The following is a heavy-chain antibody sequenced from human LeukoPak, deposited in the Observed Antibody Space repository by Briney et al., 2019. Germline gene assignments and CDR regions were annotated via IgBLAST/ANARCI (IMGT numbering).Heavy chain of an antibody. CDR1: GYTFTSYG. Sequence: ASVKVCCKASGYTFTSYGISWVRQSPGQVLKRMGWISAYNGNTNYAQKLQGRVTMTTDTSTSTAYMELRSLRSDDTVVYYCARDSKGYNFFDYWGQGTLVTVSS. V-gene: IGHV1-18*01. J-gene: IGHJ4*02. D-gene: IGHD2-2*02. CDR2: ISAYNGNT. CDR3: ARDSKGYNFFDY.